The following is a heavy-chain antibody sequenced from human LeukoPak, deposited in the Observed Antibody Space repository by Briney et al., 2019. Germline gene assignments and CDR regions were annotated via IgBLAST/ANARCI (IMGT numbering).Heavy chain of an antibody. CDR2: ISTYNGNT. V-gene: IGHV1-18*01. Sequence: ASVKVSCKAPGYTFTTFVISWVRQAPGQGLEWMGRISTYNGNTKYAQKLQGRVTMTTDTSTSTAYMDLRGLRSDDTAVYYCVRGDYMDVWGKGTTVTVSS. J-gene: IGHJ6*03. CDR3: VRGDYMDV. CDR1: GYTFTTFV.